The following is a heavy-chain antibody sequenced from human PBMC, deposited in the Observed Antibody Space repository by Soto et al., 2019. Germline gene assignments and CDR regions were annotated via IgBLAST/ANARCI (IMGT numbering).Heavy chain of an antibody. CDR2: ISYDGSNK. CDR1: GFTFSSYA. J-gene: IGHJ6*02. V-gene: IGHV3-30-3*01. CDR3: ARDRLRYNWNDFPYYYYGMDV. D-gene: IGHD1-1*01. Sequence: QVQLVESGGGVVQPGRSLRLSCAASGFTFSSYAMHWVRQAPGKGLEWVVVISYDGSNKYYADSVKGRFTISRDNSKNTLYLQMNSLRAEDTAVYYCARDRLRYNWNDFPYYYYGMDVWGQGTTVTVSS.